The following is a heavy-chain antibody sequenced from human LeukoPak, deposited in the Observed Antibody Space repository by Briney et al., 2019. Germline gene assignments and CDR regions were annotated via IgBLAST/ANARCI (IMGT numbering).Heavy chain of an antibody. J-gene: IGHJ6*02. CDR2: IIPIFGTA. CDR1: GGTFSSYA. CDR3: ERDQQAMIVVVPTTTRYYYYGMDV. V-gene: IGHV1-69*13. Sequence: ASVKVSCKASGGTFSSYAISWVRQAPGQGLEWMGGIIPIFGTANYAQKFQGRVTITADESTSTAYMELSSLRSEDTAVYYCERDQQAMIVVVPTTTRYYYYGMDVWGQGTTVTVSS. D-gene: IGHD3-22*01.